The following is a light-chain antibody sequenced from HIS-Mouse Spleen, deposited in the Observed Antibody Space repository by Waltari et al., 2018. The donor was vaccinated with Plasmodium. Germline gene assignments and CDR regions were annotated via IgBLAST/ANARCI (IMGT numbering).Light chain of an antibody. Sequence: EIEMTQSPATQSVSQGERDTLSGRASQSVSSNVAWYQQKPVHAPRLLIYGSSTRATGIPARFSGSGSGTEFTLTISSLQSEDFAVYYCQQYNNWSFTFGPGTKVDIK. CDR2: GSS. CDR3: QQYNNWSFT. J-gene: IGKJ3*01. CDR1: QSVSSN. V-gene: IGKV3-15*01.